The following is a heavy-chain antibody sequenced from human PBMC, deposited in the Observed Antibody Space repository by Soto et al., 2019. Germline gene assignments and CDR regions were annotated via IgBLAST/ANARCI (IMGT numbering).Heavy chain of an antibody. CDR1: GFTFSSYG. Sequence: QVQLVESGGGVVQPGRSLRLSCAASGFTFSSYGMHWVRQAPGKGLEWVAVIWYDGINKYYADSVKGRFTISRDNSKKTLDLQMTSLRAEDTAVYYCARDGESGSYYAYWGQGTLVTVSS. V-gene: IGHV3-33*01. D-gene: IGHD1-26*01. CDR2: IWYDGINK. J-gene: IGHJ4*02. CDR3: ARDGESGSYYAY.